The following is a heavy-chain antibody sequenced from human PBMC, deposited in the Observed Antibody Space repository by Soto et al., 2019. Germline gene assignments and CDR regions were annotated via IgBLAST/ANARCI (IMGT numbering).Heavy chain of an antibody. CDR1: GYIFTSYD. V-gene: IGHV1-8*01. D-gene: IGHD1-1*01. J-gene: IGHJ4*02. Sequence: ASVKVSCKASGYIFTSYDIYWVRQATGQGLEWMGWIKPNNGNTGYAQKFQGRVTMTRDTSISTAYMELSSLRSEDTAVYYCARRAETNGWNVFGADKYYFDFWGQGTLVTVSS. CDR3: ARRAETNGWNVFGADKYYFDF. CDR2: IKPNNGNT.